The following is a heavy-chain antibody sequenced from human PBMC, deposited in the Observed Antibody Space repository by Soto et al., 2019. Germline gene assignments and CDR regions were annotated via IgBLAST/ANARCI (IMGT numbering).Heavy chain of an antibody. CDR2: IRSKSEGETV. CDR3: STSDSPIFDY. CDR1: GFTFNNAR. V-gene: IGHV3-15*07. D-gene: IGHD2-21*02. J-gene: IGHJ4*01. Sequence: PGGSLRLSCAASGFTFNNARMNWVRQAPGKGLEWVGRIRSKSEGETVDYAAPVKGRFIISRDDSKDTVYLQMDNLQTEDTGVYFCSTSDSPIFDYCGQGTLVTVSS.